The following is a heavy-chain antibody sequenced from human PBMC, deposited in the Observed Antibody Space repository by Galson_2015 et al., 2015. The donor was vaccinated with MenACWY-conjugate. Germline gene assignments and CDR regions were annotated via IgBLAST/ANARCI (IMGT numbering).Heavy chain of an antibody. D-gene: IGHD2-2*01. CDR2: IYPRDSET. Sequence: QSGAEVKKPGESLKISCKGSGYDFTTYWIVWVRQMPGKGLEWMGIIYPRDSETTYSPTFHGQVTISADKSISAAYLQWSSLKPSDTAIYYCARRRSSTSGGHWFDPWGQGTLVTVSS. CDR3: ARRRSSTSGGHWFDP. J-gene: IGHJ5*02. V-gene: IGHV5-51*01. CDR1: GYDFTTYW.